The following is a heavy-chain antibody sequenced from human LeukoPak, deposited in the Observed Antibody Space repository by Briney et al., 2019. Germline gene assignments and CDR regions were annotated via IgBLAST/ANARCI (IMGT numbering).Heavy chain of an antibody. V-gene: IGHV3-30*03. J-gene: IGHJ6*02. D-gene: IGHD6-19*01. CDR1: GFTFSSYG. CDR2: ISYDGSNK. CDR3: AREYSSGWPLPYYYYGMVV. Sequence: GGSLRLSCAASGFTFSSYGMHWVRQAPGKGLEWVAVISYDGSNKYYADSVKGRFTISRDNSKNTLYLQMNSLRAEDTAVYYCAREYSSGWPLPYYYYGMVVWGQGTTVTVSS.